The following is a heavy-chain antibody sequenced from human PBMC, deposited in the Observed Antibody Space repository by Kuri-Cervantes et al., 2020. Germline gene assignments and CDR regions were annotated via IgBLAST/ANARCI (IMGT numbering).Heavy chain of an antibody. Sequence: ASVKVSCKVSGYTLTELSMHWVRQAPGKGLEWMGGFDPEDGETIYAQKFQGRVTMTEDTSTDTAYMELSSLRSEDTAVYDCARLGLLPTGGNSGDYYYYYGMDVWGQGTTVTVSS. V-gene: IGHV1-24*01. CDR1: GYTLTELS. CDR3: ARLGLLPTGGNSGDYYYYYGMDV. D-gene: IGHD4-23*01. CDR2: FDPEDGET. J-gene: IGHJ6*02.